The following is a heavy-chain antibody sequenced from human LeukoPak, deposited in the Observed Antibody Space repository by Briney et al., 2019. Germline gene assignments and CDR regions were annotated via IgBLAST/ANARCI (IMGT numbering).Heavy chain of an antibody. V-gene: IGHV4-39*01. CDR3: ARHWTYTDQNLVGEADY. J-gene: IGHJ4*02. CDR2: IYYSGST. D-gene: IGHD3-10*01. CDR1: GGSISSSSYY. Sequence: SETLSLTCTVSGGSISSSSYYWGWIRQPPGKGLEWIGSIYYSGSTYYNPSLKSRVTISVDTSKNQFSLKLSSVTAADTAVYYCARHWTYTDQNLVGEADYWGQGTLVTVSS.